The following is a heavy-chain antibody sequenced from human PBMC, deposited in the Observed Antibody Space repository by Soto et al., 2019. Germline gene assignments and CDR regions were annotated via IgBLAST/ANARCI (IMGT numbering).Heavy chain of an antibody. CDR1: GGTFSSYA. CDR2: IIPIFGTA. D-gene: IGHD3-16*01. V-gene: IGHV1-69*06. J-gene: IGHJ4*02. Sequence: QVQLVQSGAEVKKPGSSVKVSCKASGGTFSSYAISWVRQAPGQGLEWMGGIIPIFGTANYAQKFQGRVTITAEKSTSTAYMELSSLRSEDTAVYYCAVELGGWQGDPIDYWGQGTLVTVSS. CDR3: AVELGGWQGDPIDY.